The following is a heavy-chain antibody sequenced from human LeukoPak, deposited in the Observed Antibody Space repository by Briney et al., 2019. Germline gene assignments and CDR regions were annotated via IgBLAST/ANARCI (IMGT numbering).Heavy chain of an antibody. CDR3: ARIYVDTAMVRWFDP. V-gene: IGHV4-4*02. J-gene: IGHJ5*02. CDR2: IYHSGST. D-gene: IGHD5-18*01. CDR1: GGSISSRNW. Sequence: SGTLSLTCAVSGGSISSRNWWSWVRQPPGKGLEWIGEIYHSGSTNYNPSLKSRVTISVDKSKNQFSLKLSSVTAADTAVYYCARIYVDTAMVRWFDPWGQGTLVTVSS.